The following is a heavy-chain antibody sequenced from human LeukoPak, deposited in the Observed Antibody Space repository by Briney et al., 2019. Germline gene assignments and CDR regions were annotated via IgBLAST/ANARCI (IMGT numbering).Heavy chain of an antibody. J-gene: IGHJ4*02. Sequence: ASVKVSCKASGGTFSSYAISWVRQAPGQGLEWMGGIIPIFGTANYAQKFQGRVTITADKSTSTAYIELSSLRSEDTAVYYCARYSSSWYVFDYWGQGTLVTVSS. CDR1: GGTFSSYA. D-gene: IGHD6-13*01. V-gene: IGHV1-69*06. CDR3: ARYSSSWYVFDY. CDR2: IIPIFGTA.